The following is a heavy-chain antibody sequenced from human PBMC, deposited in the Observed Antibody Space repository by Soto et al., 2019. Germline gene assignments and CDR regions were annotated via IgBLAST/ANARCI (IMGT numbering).Heavy chain of an antibody. D-gene: IGHD4-17*01. Sequence: QTPTLTCSFSGFSLTTSGMCVGWIRQPPGKALEWLALIDWDDGKFYSPSLKTRLTISKDTSKNQVVLTMTNMDPVHTATYLCARITQGDYFWFDPWCPGTLVSLSP. V-gene: IGHV2-70*01. CDR1: GFSLTTSGMC. J-gene: IGHJ5*02. CDR2: IDWDDGK. CDR3: ARITQGDYFWFDP.